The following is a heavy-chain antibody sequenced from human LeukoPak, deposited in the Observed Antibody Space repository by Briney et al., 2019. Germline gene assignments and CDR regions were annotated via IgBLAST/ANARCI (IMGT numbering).Heavy chain of an antibody. CDR3: ARDTYYDILTGYSDAFDI. CDR2: ISAYNGNT. V-gene: IGHV1-18*01. D-gene: IGHD3-9*01. J-gene: IGHJ3*02. CDR1: GYTFTSYG. Sequence: ASVKVACKASGYTFTSYGISWVRQAPGQGLEWMGWISAYNGNTNYAQKLQGRVTMTTDTSTSTAYMELRSLRSDDTAVYYCARDTYYDILTGYSDAFDIWGQGTMVTASS.